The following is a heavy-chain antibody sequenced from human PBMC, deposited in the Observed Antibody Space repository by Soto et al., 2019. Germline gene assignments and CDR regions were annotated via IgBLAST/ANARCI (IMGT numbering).Heavy chain of an antibody. CDR1: GASMNSSDW. CDR2: IYHGGNI. D-gene: IGHD6-13*01. J-gene: IGHJ4*02. Sequence: PSETLSLTCAFSGASMNSSDWWNWVRQPPGRGLEWIGEIYHGGNIYYNPSLKSRVTMSLDQSKNHLSLMLTSVTAADTAVYYCARDHHHSSSWSFDFWGQGILVTVSS. V-gene: IGHV4-4*02. CDR3: ARDHHHSSSWSFDF.